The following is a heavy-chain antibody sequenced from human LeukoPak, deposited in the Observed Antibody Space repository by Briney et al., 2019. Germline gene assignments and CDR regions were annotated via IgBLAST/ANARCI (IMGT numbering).Heavy chain of an antibody. D-gene: IGHD1-26*01. CDR2: IYHTGST. V-gene: IGHV4-38-2*02. CDR1: GYSISSGYY. CDR3: ARENSGSYREFDY. Sequence: PSETLSLTCTVSGYSISSGYYWGWIRQPPGKGLEWIGNIYHTGSTYYNPSLKTRVTISVDTSKNQFSLELSSVTAADTAVFYCARENSGSYREFDYWGQGTLVTVSS. J-gene: IGHJ4*02.